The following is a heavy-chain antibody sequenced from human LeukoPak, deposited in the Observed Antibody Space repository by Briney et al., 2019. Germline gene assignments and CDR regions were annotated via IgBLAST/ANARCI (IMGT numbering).Heavy chain of an antibody. J-gene: IGHJ6*02. V-gene: IGHV4-59*01. D-gene: IGHD1-26*01. CDR3: ARVGPIVGATGGYYYYGMDV. CDR1: GGSISSYY. CDR2: IYYSGST. Sequence: SETLSLTCTVSGGSISSYYWSWIRQPPGKGLEWIGYIYYSGSTNYNPSLKSRVTISVDTSKNQFSLKLSSVTAADTAVYYCARVGPIVGATGGYYYYGMDVWGQGTTVTVSS.